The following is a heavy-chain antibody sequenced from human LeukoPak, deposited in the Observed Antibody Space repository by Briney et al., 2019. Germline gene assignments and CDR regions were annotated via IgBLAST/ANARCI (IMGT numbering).Heavy chain of an antibody. J-gene: IGHJ4*02. Sequence: GGSLRLSCAASGFTFSSYAMSWVRQAPGKGLEWVSAISGSGGSTYYADSVKGRFTVSRDNAKNSLYLQMNSLRDEDTAVYYCARDQGYSSSWYYWGQGTLVTVSS. V-gene: IGHV3-23*01. CDR2: ISGSGGST. D-gene: IGHD6-13*01. CDR3: ARDQGYSSSWYY. CDR1: GFTFSSYA.